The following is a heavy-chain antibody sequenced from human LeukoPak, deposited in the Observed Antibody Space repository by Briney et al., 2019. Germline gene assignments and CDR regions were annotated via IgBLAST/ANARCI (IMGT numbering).Heavy chain of an antibody. CDR3: ARLYFYGSESPVDY. J-gene: IGHJ4*02. D-gene: IGHD3-10*01. Sequence: PSGTLSLTCAVSGGSISSSNWWSWVRQPPGRGLEWIGEIYHSGSTNYNPSLKSRVTIPVDKSKNQFSLKVHSVTAADTAVYYCARLYFYGSESPVDYWGQGTLVTVSS. CDR2: IYHSGST. CDR1: GGSISSSNW. V-gene: IGHV4-4*02.